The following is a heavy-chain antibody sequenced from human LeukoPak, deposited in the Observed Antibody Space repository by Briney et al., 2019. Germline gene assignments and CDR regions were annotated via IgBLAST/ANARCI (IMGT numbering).Heavy chain of an antibody. V-gene: IGHV1-46*01. Sequence: ASVKVSCKASGGTFSSYAISWVRQAPGQGLEWMGIINPSGGSTSYAQKFQGRVTMTRDTSTSTVYMELSSLRSEDTAVYYCATQSITMVRGVILYYYYGMDVWGQGTTVTVSS. D-gene: IGHD3-10*01. J-gene: IGHJ6*02. CDR3: ATQSITMVRGVILYYYYGMDV. CDR2: INPSGGST. CDR1: GGTFSSYA.